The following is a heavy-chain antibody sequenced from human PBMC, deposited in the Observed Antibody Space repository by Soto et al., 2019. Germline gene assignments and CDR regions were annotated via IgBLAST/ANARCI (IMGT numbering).Heavy chain of an antibody. CDR1: GGSISSGGYY. Sequence: QVQLQESGPGLVKPSQTLSLTCTVSGGSISSGGYYWSWIRQHPGKGLEWIGYIYYSGSTYYNPSIRRRXXISVDTSKNQFSLKLSSVTAADTAVYYCARSPEATVTAFDYWGQGTLVTVSS. D-gene: IGHD4-17*01. CDR2: IYYSGST. CDR3: ARSPEATVTAFDY. J-gene: IGHJ4*02. V-gene: IGHV4-31*03.